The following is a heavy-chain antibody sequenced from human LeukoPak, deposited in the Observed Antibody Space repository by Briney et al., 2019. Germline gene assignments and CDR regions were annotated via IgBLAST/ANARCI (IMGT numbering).Heavy chain of an antibody. Sequence: SETLSLTCAVYGGSFSGYYWSWIRQPPGKGLEWIGEINHSGSSNYNPSLKSRVTISVDTSKNQFSLKLSSVTAADTAVYYCARGLRTFDYWGQGTLVTVSS. V-gene: IGHV4-34*01. CDR1: GGSFSGYY. CDR2: INHSGSS. J-gene: IGHJ4*02. D-gene: IGHD4-17*01. CDR3: ARGLRTFDY.